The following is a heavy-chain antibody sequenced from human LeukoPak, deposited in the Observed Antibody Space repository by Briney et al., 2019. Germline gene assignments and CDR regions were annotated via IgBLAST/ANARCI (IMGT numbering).Heavy chain of an antibody. CDR2: MNPNSGNT. J-gene: IGHJ4*02. D-gene: IGHD3-16*01. CDR1: GYTFTSYD. CDR3: ARGFMITFGGVYFDY. V-gene: IGHV1-8*01. Sequence: ASVKVSCKASGYTFTSYDINWVRQATGQGLEWMGLMNPNSGNTGYAQKFQGRATMNRNTSINTPYMELSSLRPEDTAVYYCARGFMITFGGVYFDYWGQGTLVTVSS.